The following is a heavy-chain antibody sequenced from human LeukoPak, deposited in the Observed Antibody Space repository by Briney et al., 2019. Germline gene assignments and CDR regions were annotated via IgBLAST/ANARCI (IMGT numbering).Heavy chain of an antibody. Sequence: GGSLRLSCAASGFTFGSYGMHWVRQAPGKGLEWVAVISYDGSNKYYVDSVKGRFTISRDNAKNSLYLQMNSLRAEDTAVYYCARRNGYCGGDCPDDAFDIWGQGTMVTVSS. J-gene: IGHJ3*02. CDR1: GFTFGSYG. D-gene: IGHD2-21*02. V-gene: IGHV3-30*03. CDR3: ARRNGYCGGDCPDDAFDI. CDR2: ISYDGSNK.